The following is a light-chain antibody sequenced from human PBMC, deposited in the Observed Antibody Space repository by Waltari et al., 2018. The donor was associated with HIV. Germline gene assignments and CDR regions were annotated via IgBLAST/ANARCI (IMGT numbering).Light chain of an antibody. Sequence: QSVLPTPHSVSGTLGQWVTISCPGSNINVGRTYVYWYQQVPGTTHKQLIYRNDQRRSGVPDRFSAARACASSSLIISGLRSEDEADYYCVAWDYSLSRFAFGTGTKVTVL. CDR1: NINVGRTY. V-gene: IGLV1-47*01. J-gene: IGLJ1*01. CDR2: RND. CDR3: VAWDYSLSRFA.